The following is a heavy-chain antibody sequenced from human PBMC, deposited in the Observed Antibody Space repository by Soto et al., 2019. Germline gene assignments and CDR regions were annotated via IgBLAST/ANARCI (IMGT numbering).Heavy chain of an antibody. V-gene: IGHV3-33*01. CDR2: IWYDGSNK. Sequence: QVQLVESGGGVVQPGRSLRLSCAASGFTFSSYGMHWVRQAPGKGLEWVAVIWYDGSNKYYADSVKGRFTISRDNSKNTLYLQMNSLRAEDTAVYYCARAGQQLPASWFDPWGQGTLVTVSS. J-gene: IGHJ5*02. CDR1: GFTFSSYG. CDR3: ARAGQQLPASWFDP. D-gene: IGHD6-13*01.